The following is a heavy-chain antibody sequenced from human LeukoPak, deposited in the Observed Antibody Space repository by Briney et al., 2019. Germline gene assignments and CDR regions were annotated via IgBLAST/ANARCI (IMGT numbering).Heavy chain of an antibody. CDR3: ARAGERYYGSGSYPVYYYYYMDV. Sequence: SVKVSCKASGGTFSSYAISWMRQAPGQGLELMGGIIPNFGTANYAQKFQGRVTITTDESTSTAYMELSSLRSEDTAVYYCARAGERYYGSGSYPVYYYYYMDVWGKGTTVTVSS. CDR2: IIPNFGTA. V-gene: IGHV1-69*05. D-gene: IGHD3-10*01. CDR1: GGTFSSYA. J-gene: IGHJ6*03.